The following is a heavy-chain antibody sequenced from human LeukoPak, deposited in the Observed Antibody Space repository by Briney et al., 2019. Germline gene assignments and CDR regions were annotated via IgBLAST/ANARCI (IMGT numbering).Heavy chain of an antibody. J-gene: IGHJ5*02. CDR1: GGSISRYY. D-gene: IGHD6-13*01. CDR3: ARRSSSWHESFDP. V-gene: IGHV4-59*08. Sequence: SETLSLTCTVSGGSISRYYWSWIRQPPGKGLEWIGYIYYSGSTNYNPSLKSRVTISVDTSKNQFSLKLSSVTAADTAVYYCARRSSSWHESFDPWGQGTLVTVSS. CDR2: IYYSGST.